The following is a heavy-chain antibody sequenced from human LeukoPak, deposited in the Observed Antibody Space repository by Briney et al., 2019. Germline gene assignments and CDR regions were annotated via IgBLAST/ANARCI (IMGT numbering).Heavy chain of an antibody. V-gene: IGHV1-69*01. J-gene: IGHJ4*02. CDR2: IIPIFGTA. Sequence: SVKVSCKASGGTFSSYAINWVRQAPGQGLEWMGGIIPIFGTANYAQKFQGRVTITADESTSTAYMELSSLRSEDTAVYYCARGPQYYDFWSGSVPSYYFDYWGQGTLVTVSS. CDR3: ARGPQYYDFWSGSVPSYYFDY. D-gene: IGHD3-3*01. CDR1: GGTFSSYA.